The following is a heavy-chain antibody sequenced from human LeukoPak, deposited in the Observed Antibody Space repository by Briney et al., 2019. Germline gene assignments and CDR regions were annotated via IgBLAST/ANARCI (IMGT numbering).Heavy chain of an antibody. J-gene: IGHJ4*02. CDR1: GGSISSGNW. CDR2: IYHSGST. D-gene: IGHD2-15*01. CDR3: AKEAVAAGPHYFDY. Sequence: SETLSLTCAVSGGSISSGNWCGWVRQPPGKGLEWIGEIYHSGSTNYNPSLKSRVTISVDKSKNQFSLNLTSVTAADTAVYFCAKEAVAAGPHYFDYWGQGTLVTVSS. V-gene: IGHV4-4*02.